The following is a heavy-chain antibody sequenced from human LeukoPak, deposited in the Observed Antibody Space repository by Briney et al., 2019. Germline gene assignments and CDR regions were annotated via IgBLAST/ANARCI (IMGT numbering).Heavy chain of an antibody. D-gene: IGHD5-18*01. CDR3: TRASRGYSYGFAEY. J-gene: IGHJ4*02. CDR1: GGSISSNNYY. V-gene: IGHV4-61*01. Sequence: SETLSLTCTVSGGSISSNNYYWSWIRQLPGKGLEWIGYMYFGGSSNYNPSLKSRVTISVDTSKNQLSLNLNSVTAADTAVYYCTRASRGYSYGFAEYWGQGTLVTVSS. CDR2: MYFGGSS.